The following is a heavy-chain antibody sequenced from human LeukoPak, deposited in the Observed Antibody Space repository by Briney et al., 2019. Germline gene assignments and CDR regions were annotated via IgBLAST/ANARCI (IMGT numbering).Heavy chain of an antibody. J-gene: IGHJ5*02. V-gene: IGHV3-30-3*01. Sequence: GRSLRLSRAASGFTFSSYAMHWVRQAPGKGLEWVAVISYDGSNKYYADSVKGRFTISRDNSKNTLYLQMNSLRAEDTAVYYCARDYYDSSGYYSLSNWFDPWGQGTLVTVSS. D-gene: IGHD3-22*01. CDR1: GFTFSSYA. CDR2: ISYDGSNK. CDR3: ARDYYDSSGYYSLSNWFDP.